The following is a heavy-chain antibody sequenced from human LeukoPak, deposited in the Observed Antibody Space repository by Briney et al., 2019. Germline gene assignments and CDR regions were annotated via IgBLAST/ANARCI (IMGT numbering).Heavy chain of an antibody. V-gene: IGHV4-59*08. CDR1: GGSISSYH. Sequence: PSETLSLTCTVAGGSISSYHWSWIRQPPGKGLEWLGDIYYIGSTNYNPSLKSPVTISVDTSKNQFSLRLNSVTAADTAVYYCARHSGPYSSSSSFDYWGQGILVTVSS. J-gene: IGHJ4*02. CDR3: ARHSGPYSSSSSFDY. CDR2: IYYIGST. D-gene: IGHD6-6*01.